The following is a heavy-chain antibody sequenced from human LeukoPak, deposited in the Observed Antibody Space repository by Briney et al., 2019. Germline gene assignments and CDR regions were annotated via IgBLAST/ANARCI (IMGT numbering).Heavy chain of an antibody. Sequence: SETLSLTCTVSGGSISSSNYYGAWIRQPPGKGLEWIGTIYYSGSTYYNPSLKSRVTISVDTTKNEFFLKLSSVTAADTAVYYCARHPYSSAWVDYWGQGTLVTVSS. CDR1: GGSISSSNYY. D-gene: IGHD6-25*01. J-gene: IGHJ4*02. CDR2: IYYSGST. CDR3: ARHPYSSAWVDY. V-gene: IGHV4-39*01.